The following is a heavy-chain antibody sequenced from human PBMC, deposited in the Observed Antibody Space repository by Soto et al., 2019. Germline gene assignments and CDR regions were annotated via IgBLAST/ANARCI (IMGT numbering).Heavy chain of an antibody. J-gene: IGHJ6*02. D-gene: IGHD1-26*01. CDR2: ISCYSDYT. CDR1: GYTFSDHA. CDR3: ARDLEWELVALGYNVYASDV. Sequence: QVQLVQSGPEVKKSGASVKVSCKASGYTFSDHAISWVRQAPGQGLEWMGWISCYSDYTNCAQKFQGRVTMTTDTSTSTVHMELRNLKSDDTAVYYCARDLEWELVALGYNVYASDVWGQGTTVTVS. V-gene: IGHV1-18*01.